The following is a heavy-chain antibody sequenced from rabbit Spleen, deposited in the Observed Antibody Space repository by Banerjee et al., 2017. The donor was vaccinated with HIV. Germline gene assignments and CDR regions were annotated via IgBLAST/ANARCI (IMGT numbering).Heavy chain of an antibody. CDR2: IYGANSDDT. J-gene: IGHJ4*01. CDR3: ARAYSSDGWAFDL. V-gene: IGHV1S45*01. CDR1: GFSFSNKAV. D-gene: IGHD4-1*01. Sequence: QEQLVESGGGLVKPEGSLKLSCTASGFSFSNKAVMCWVRQAPGKGLEWIACIYGANSDDTDYASWAKGRFTISKTSSTTVTLQMTSLTGADTATYFCARAYSSDGWAFDLWGQGTLVTVS.